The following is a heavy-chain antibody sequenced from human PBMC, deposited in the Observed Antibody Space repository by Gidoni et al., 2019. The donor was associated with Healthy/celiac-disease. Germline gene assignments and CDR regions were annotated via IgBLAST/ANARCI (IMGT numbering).Heavy chain of an antibody. D-gene: IGHD3-10*01. CDR1: GGSISSSSYY. V-gene: IGHV4-39*07. CDR3: ARTGEQNWFDP. J-gene: IGHJ5*02. Sequence: HLQLQESGPGLVKPSETLSLTCTVPGGSISSSSYYWGWIRQPPGKGLEWIGSIYYSGSTYYNPSLKSRVTISVDTSKNQFSLKLSSVTAADTAVYYCARTGEQNWFDPWGQGTLVTVSS. CDR2: IYYSGST.